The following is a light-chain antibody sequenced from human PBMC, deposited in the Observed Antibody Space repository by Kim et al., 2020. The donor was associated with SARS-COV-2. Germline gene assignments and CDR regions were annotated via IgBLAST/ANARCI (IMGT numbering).Light chain of an antibody. CDR1: NSNNGSHT. CDR2: TDN. CDR3: AAWDDSLPGVV. Sequence: GQRVTISCSGSNSNNGSHTVNWYQQLPGTAPTLLIYTDNQRPSGVPDRFSGSKSGTSASLAISGLQPEDEADYYCAAWDDSLPGVVFGGGTQLTVL. J-gene: IGLJ3*02. V-gene: IGLV1-44*01.